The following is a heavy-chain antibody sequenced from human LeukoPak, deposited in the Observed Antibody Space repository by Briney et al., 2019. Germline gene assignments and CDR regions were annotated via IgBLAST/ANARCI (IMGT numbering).Heavy chain of an antibody. CDR1: GFTFSSYA. D-gene: IGHD2-15*01. CDR2: ISYDGSNK. CDR3: AKEKGLHPYYFDY. V-gene: IGHV3-30*04. Sequence: GGSLRLSCAASGFTFSSYAMHWVRQAPGKGLEWVAVISYDGSNKYYADSVKGRFTISRDNSKNTLYLQMNSLRAEDTAVYYCAKEKGLHPYYFDYWGQGTLVTVSS. J-gene: IGHJ4*02.